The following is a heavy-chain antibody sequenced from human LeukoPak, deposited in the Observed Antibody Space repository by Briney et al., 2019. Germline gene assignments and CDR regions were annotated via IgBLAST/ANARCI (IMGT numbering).Heavy chain of an antibody. CDR3: ARDHDLGGFELWSSGAFDI. D-gene: IGHD5-18*01. Sequence: GGSLRLSCAASGFTFSSYWMHWVRQAPGKGLVWVSRINSDGSSTSYADSVKGRFTISRDNAKNTLYLQMNSLRAEDTAVYYCARDHDLGGFELWSSGAFDIWGQGTMVTVSS. CDR1: GFTFSSYW. CDR2: INSDGSST. V-gene: IGHV3-74*01. J-gene: IGHJ3*02.